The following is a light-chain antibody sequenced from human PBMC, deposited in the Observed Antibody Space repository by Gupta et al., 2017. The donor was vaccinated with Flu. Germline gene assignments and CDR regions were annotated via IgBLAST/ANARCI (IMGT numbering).Light chain of an antibody. Sequence: QSALTQTTSVSGSPGQSRTISRTGTSSDVGGYNYVSWYQQHPGKAPKLMIYDVSKRPSGVSNRFSGSKSGNTASLTISGLQAEDEADYCCSSYTSISTPVVFGDGTKVTVL. J-gene: IGLJ1*01. CDR1: SSDVGGYNY. CDR3: SSYTSISTPVV. CDR2: DVS. V-gene: IGLV2-14*01.